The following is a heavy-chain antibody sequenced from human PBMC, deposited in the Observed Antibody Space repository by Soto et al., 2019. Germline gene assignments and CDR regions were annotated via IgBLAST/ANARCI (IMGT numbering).Heavy chain of an antibody. D-gene: IGHD6-19*01. CDR1: GFTFSGSA. V-gene: IGHV3-73*01. J-gene: IGHJ6*03. CDR3: TRHERSSWSGVLAVAGRGYYYYMDV. Sequence: GGSLRLSCAASGFTFSGSAMHWVRQASGKGLEWVGRIRSKANSYATAYAASVKGRFTISREDSKNTAYLQMNSLKTADTAVYYCTRHERSSWSGVLAVAGRGYYYYMDVWGKGTTVTVSS. CDR2: IRSKANSYAT.